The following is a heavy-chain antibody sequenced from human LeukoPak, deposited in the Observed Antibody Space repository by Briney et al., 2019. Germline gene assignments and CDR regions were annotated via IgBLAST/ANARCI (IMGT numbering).Heavy chain of an antibody. CDR2: IRPGDTRT. J-gene: IGHJ4*02. CDR1: EYTFTAYY. V-gene: IGHV1-46*01. Sequence: ASVKVSCKASEYTFTAYYIQWVRQAPGQGLEWMGTIRPGDTRTTYAQKFQGRVTMTWDMSTTTGYMELSSLRSEDTAVYYCVREKSGGTYDYWGQGTLVTVSS. CDR3: VREKSGGTYDY. D-gene: IGHD3-16*01.